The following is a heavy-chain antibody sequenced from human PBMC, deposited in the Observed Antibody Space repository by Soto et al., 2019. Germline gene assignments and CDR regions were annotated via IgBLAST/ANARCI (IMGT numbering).Heavy chain of an antibody. D-gene: IGHD2-15*01. CDR3: ARGGGVKLAATSYYDMDV. CDR1: GGSFSNFA. V-gene: IGHV1-69*01. J-gene: IGHJ6*02. Sequence: QVQLVQSVAEVKKPGSSMKVSCKTSGGSFSNFAISWVRQASGQGFEWMGAIIPGFGTPDYAQKFQGRVKILADESKNTSYLELSSLRSDDTAVYDCARGGGVKLAATSYYDMDVWGLGTAVTVSS. CDR2: IIPGFGTP.